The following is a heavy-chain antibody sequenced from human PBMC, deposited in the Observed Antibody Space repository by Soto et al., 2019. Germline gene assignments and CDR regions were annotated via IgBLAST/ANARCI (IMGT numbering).Heavy chain of an antibody. J-gene: IGHJ4*02. V-gene: IGHV3-7*03. D-gene: IGHD3-16*01. Sequence: EVQLVESGGDLVQPGGSLRLSCVVSGFSVSSNWMYWVRQAPGKGLEWVAHIKHDGSEKYYGDSVKGRFAMSRDNAKNSLYLQMNSLRVYDTAVYYCARGLYSRGYWGQGTLVTVSS. CDR2: IKHDGSEK. CDR1: GFSVSSNW. CDR3: ARGLYSRGY.